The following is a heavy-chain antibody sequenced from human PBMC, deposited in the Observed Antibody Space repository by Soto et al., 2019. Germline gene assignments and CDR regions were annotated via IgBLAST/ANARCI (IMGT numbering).Heavy chain of an antibody. Sequence: LSCAASGFTFSSYSMNWVRQAPGKGLEWVSYISSSSSTIYYADSVKGRFTISRDNAKNSLYLQMNSLRAEDTAVYYCARDADSSGWYFDAFDIWGQGTMVTVS. CDR3: ARDADSSGWYFDAFDI. V-gene: IGHV3-48*01. CDR2: ISSSSSTI. CDR1: GFTFSSYS. D-gene: IGHD6-19*01. J-gene: IGHJ3*02.